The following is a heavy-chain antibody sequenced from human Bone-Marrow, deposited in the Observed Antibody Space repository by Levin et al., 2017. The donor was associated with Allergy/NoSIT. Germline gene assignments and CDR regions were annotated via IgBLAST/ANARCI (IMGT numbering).Heavy chain of an antibody. CDR1: AFTFSSYE. Sequence: GGSLRLSCAASAFTFSSYEMNWVRQAPGKGLEWVSYISTTGSAIYYADSVKGRFTISRDNAKNSLYLQMSSLRAEDTAVYYCARDLFSTAATGDYWGQGTLVTVSS. CDR2: ISTTGSAI. J-gene: IGHJ4*02. D-gene: IGHD6-13*01. CDR3: ARDLFSTAATGDY. V-gene: IGHV3-48*03.